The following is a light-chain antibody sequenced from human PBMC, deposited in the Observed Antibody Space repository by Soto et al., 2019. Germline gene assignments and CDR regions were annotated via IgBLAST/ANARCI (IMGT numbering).Light chain of an antibody. CDR2: GAS. CDR1: QSVYVN. CDR3: QEYNDWPLRT. J-gene: IGKJ1*01. Sequence: EVAMTQSPATLSVSPGEIVNLSCRASQSVYVNVAWYQQKPGQAPRLIISGASTRATGIPARFSGSGSGTEFTLTISSLESDDFALYFCQEYNDWPLRTFGQGTKVDIK. V-gene: IGKV3-15*01.